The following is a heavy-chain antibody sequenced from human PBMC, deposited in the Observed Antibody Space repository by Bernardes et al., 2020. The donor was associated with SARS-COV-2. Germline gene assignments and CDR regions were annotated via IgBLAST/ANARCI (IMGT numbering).Heavy chain of an antibody. J-gene: IGHJ4*02. D-gene: IGHD3-3*01. CDR1: GGSFSGYY. Sequence: SETLSLTCAVYGGSFSGYYWSWIRQPPGKGLEWIGEINHSGSTNYNPSLKSRVTISVDTSKNQFSLKLSSVTAADTAVYYCARGFTTYYDFWSGYYSPAYFDYGGKGTLVTVSS. CDR3: ARGFTTYYDFWSGYYSPAYFDY. V-gene: IGHV4-34*01. CDR2: INHSGST.